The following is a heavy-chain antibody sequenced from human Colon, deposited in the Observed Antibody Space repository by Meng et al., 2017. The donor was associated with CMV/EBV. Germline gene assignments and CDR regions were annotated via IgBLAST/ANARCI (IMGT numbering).Heavy chain of an antibody. V-gene: IGHV3-21*01. J-gene: IGHJ5*02. CDR2: ISTISGFM. D-gene: IGHD4-11*01. CDR3: ARDSNDYSDYAHWFDA. Sequence: ETLSLTCAASGFTSSSFGMNWVRQAPGKGLEWVSSISTISGFMYYADSVRGRFTISRDNAKNSVYLQMNSLRAEDTAVYYCARDSNDYSDYAHWFDAWGQGTLVTVSS. CDR1: GFTSSSFG.